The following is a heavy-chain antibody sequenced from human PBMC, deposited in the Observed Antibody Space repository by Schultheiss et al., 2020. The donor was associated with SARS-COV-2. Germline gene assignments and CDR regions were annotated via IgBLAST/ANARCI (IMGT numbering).Heavy chain of an antibody. CDR2: ISSSSRTI. CDR1: GFTFSSYS. Sequence: GSLRLSCAASGFTFSSYSMNWVRQAPGKGLEWVSYISSSSRTIYYADSVKGRFTISRDNAKNSLYLQMNSLRAEDTAVYYCARDRAYSDYYYYYMDVWGKGTTVTVSS. J-gene: IGHJ6*03. V-gene: IGHV3-48*04. CDR3: ARDRAYSDYYYYYMDV. D-gene: IGHD4-11*01.